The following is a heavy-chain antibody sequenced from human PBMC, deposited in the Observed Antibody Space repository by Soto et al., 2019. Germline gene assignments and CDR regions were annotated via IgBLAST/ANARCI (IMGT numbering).Heavy chain of an antibody. D-gene: IGHD6-19*01. CDR1: GFTFSNYA. CDR2: ISARGGTT. CDR3: AKDRGFVAGHGMDV. J-gene: IGHJ6*02. V-gene: IGHV3-23*01. Sequence: EVQLLESGGDLVQPGGSLRLSCEASGFTFSNYAMSWVRQAPGKGLEWVTGISARGGTTYYVDSVKGRFTISRDNFKSTLYLQMNALRAEDRAVYYCAKDRGFVAGHGMDVWGQGTTVTVSS.